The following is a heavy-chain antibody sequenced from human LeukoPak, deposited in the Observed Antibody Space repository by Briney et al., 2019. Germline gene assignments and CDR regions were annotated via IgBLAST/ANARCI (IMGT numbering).Heavy chain of an antibody. D-gene: IGHD3-9*01. CDR3: ARDPFGDNYFDC. Sequence: PGGSLRLSCAASGSILSSYAMYWVRQAPGKGLEYVSSISSNGASTYYANSVKGRFTVSRDSSKNALYLQMGSLRVEDMAVYYCARDPFGDNYFDCWGQGTLVTVSS. CDR2: ISSNGAST. V-gene: IGHV3-64*01. CDR1: GSILSSYA. J-gene: IGHJ4*02.